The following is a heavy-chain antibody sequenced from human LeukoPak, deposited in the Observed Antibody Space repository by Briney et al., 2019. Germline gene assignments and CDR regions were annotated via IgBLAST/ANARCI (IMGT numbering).Heavy chain of an antibody. CDR1: GGTFSSYA. J-gene: IGHJ2*01. CDR3: ARGAAGSHYWFFDL. V-gene: IGHV1-69*06. Sequence: SVKVSCTASGGTFSSYAISWVRQAPGQGLEWMGGIIPIFGTANYAQKFQGRVTITADKSTSTAYMELSSLRSEDTAVYYCARGAAGSHYWFFDLWGRGTLLTVSS. D-gene: IGHD3-16*01. CDR2: IIPIFGTA.